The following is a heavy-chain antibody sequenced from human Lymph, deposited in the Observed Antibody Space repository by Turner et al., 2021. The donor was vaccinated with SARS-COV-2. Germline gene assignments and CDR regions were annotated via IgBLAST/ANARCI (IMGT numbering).Heavy chain of an antibody. Sequence: QVHLVQSGAEVKKPGASVKVSCKVSGYTLTELSMHWVRPAPGKGLEWMGGFDPEEGATIYAQKFQGRVTMTVDTSTDTAYMELSSLRSEDTAVYYCATDRKKWLVQTGDGMDVWGQGTTVTVSS. CDR2: FDPEEGAT. J-gene: IGHJ6*02. D-gene: IGHD6-19*01. CDR1: GYTLTELS. V-gene: IGHV1-24*01. CDR3: ATDRKKWLVQTGDGMDV.